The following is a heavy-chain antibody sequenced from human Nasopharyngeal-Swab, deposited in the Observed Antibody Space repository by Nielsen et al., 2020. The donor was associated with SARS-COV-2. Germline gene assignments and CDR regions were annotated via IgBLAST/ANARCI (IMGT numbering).Heavy chain of an antibody. V-gene: IGHV3-21*01. J-gene: IGHJ6*02. Sequence: GGSLRLSCVASGFTFSSYNMNWVRQAPGKGLEWVSCISSSSSYIYYEDSVKGRFTISRDNAGNSLYLQMNSLRAEDTAVYYCAAYYASGSYSSGSSNYYYYGKDVWGQGTTVTVSS. CDR3: AAYYASGSYSSGSSNYYYYGKDV. CDR2: ISSSSSYI. D-gene: IGHD3-10*01. CDR1: GFTFSSYN.